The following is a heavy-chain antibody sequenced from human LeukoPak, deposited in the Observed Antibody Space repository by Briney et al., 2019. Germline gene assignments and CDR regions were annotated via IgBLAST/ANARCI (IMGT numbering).Heavy chain of an antibody. CDR2: INSDGRTT. CDR3: ARGVHYGSDY. V-gene: IGHV3-74*01. Sequence: GSLRLSCAASGFTFSTYFMHWVRQAPGKGLVWVSRINSDGRTTSHADSVKGRFTISRDNAKNTLYLQMDSLRAEDTAVYFCARGVHYGSDYWGQGTLVTVSS. CDR1: GFTFSTYF. J-gene: IGHJ4*02. D-gene: IGHD4-17*01.